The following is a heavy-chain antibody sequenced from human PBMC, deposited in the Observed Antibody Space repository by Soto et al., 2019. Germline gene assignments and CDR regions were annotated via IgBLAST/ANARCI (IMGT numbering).Heavy chain of an antibody. Sequence: GSVKVSCKASGYTFTSYGISWVRQAPGQGLEWMGWISAYNGNTNYAQKLQGRVTMTTDTSTSTAYMELRSLRSDDTAVYYCAATQFGLLWFGEFRAWGQGTLVTV. CDR2: ISAYNGNT. D-gene: IGHD3-10*01. J-gene: IGHJ5*02. CDR3: AATQFGLLWFGEFRA. V-gene: IGHV1-18*01. CDR1: GYTFTSYG.